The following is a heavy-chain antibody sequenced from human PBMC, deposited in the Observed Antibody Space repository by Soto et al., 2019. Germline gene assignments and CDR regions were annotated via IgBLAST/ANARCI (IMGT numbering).Heavy chain of an antibody. CDR3: ARAVRGSYDY. D-gene: IGHD3-10*01. J-gene: IGHJ4*02. CDR1: GFTFSSYW. CDR2: IKQDGSEK. Sequence: GGSLRLSCAASGFTFSSYWTSWVRQAPGKGLEWVANIKQDGSEKYYVDSVKGRFTISRDNAKNSLYLQMNSLRAEDTAVYYCARAVRGSYDYWGQGTLVTVSS. V-gene: IGHV3-7*01.